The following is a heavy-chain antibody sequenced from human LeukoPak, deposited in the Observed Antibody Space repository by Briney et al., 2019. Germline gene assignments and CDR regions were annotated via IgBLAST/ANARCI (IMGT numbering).Heavy chain of an antibody. CDR2: INHSGST. CDR3: SKGSWYNWFDP. D-gene: IGHD6-13*01. CDR1: GGSISSYY. J-gene: IGHJ5*02. Sequence: SETLSLTCTVSGGSISSYYWSWIRQPPGKGLEWIGEINHSGSTNYNPSLKSRVTISVDTSKNQFSLKLSSVTAADTAVYYCSKGSWYNWFDPWGQGTLVTVSS. V-gene: IGHV4-34*01.